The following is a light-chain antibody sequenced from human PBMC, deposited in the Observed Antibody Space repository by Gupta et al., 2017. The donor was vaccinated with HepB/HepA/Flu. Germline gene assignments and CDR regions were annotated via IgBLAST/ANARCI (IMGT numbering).Light chain of an antibody. J-gene: IGLJ3*02. CDR3: QSYDTSLSGWV. CDR2: GNI. V-gene: IGLV1-40*01. Sequence: QSVLTQPPSVSGAPGPRVTISCTGNSSNIGAGYDVHWYQQLPGTAPKLLIYGNINRPSGVPDRFSASKSDTSVSLAITGLQAEDDADYYCQSYDTSLSGWVFGGGTKLTVL. CDR1: SSNIGAGYD.